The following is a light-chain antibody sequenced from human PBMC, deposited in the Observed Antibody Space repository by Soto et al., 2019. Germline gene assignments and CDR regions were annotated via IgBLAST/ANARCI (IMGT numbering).Light chain of an antibody. CDR1: QSVNNF. J-gene: IGKJ5*01. CDR3: QQRSRWPVT. V-gene: IGKV3-11*01. Sequence: EIVLTQSPATLSLSPGERATLSCRASQSVNNFLAWYRQKPGQAPKLIIYDASNMATGIPARFSGSGSGTDFTLTISSLEPEDFALYYCQQRSRWPVTFGQGTRLEIK. CDR2: DAS.